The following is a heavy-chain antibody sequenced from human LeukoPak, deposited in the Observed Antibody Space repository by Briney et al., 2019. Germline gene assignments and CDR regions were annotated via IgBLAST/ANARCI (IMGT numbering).Heavy chain of an antibody. V-gene: IGHV3-30-3*01. Sequence: GGSLRLSCAASGFTFSSYAMHWVRQAPGKGLEWVAVISYDGSTKYYADSVEGRFTISRDNSKNTLYLQMNSLRAEDTAVYYCAKEDSSGPIDYWGQGTLVTVSS. CDR3: AKEDSSGPIDY. CDR2: ISYDGSTK. CDR1: GFTFSSYA. D-gene: IGHD6-19*01. J-gene: IGHJ4*02.